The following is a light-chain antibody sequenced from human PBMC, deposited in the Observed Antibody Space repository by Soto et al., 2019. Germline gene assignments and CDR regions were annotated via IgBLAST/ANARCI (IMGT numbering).Light chain of an antibody. CDR3: CSYAGSPYV. V-gene: IGLV2-11*01. CDR2: EVS. Sequence: QSALTQPRSVSGSPGQSVTISCTGTSSDVGGYNYVSWYQQHPGKAPKLMIYEVSERPSGVSDRFSGSKSGNTASLTISGLHAEDEADYYCCSYAGSPYVFGTGTKLTVL. J-gene: IGLJ1*01. CDR1: SSDVGGYNY.